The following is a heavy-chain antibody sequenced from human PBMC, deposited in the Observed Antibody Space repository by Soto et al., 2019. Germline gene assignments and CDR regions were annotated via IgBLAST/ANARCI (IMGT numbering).Heavy chain of an antibody. CDR1: GFTFSGYE. CDR2: ISSSGNTI. CDR3: ARIKGVWGRRNWFDP. J-gene: IGHJ5*02. V-gene: IGHV3-48*03. D-gene: IGHD3-16*01. Sequence: PGGSLRLSCVASGFTFSGYEIIWVRRAPGKGLEWVSYISSSGNTIYYADSVKGRFTISRDNAKNSLFLQMNSLRAEDTAIYHCARIKGVWGRRNWFDPWGQGTMVTVYS.